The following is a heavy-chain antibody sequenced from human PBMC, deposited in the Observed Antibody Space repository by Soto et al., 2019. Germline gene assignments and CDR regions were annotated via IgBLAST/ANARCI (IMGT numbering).Heavy chain of an antibody. CDR2: INHSGST. CDR1: GGFLISSSYY. D-gene: IGHD2-8*02. CDR3: ARDKITGLIDY. V-gene: IGHV4-39*07. J-gene: IGHJ4*02. Sequence: SETLSLTCTVSGGFLISSSYYWTWIRQPPGTGLEWIGEINHSGSTNYNPSLKSRVTISVDTSKNQFSLKLTSVTAADTAVYYCARDKITGLIDYWGQGTLVXVSS.